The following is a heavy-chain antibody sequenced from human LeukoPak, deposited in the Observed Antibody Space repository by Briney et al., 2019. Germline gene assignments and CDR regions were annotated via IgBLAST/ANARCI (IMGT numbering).Heavy chain of an antibody. V-gene: IGHV1-18*01. J-gene: IGHJ4*02. D-gene: IGHD6-13*01. Sequence: ASVKVSCKAAGYIFSIYGITWVRQAPGQGLEWVGWTSAYNGDTHYAQKFQGRVTMTTDTSTNTAYIELRSLTSDDTAVYYCARDPYRSRISAFDHWGQGTLVTVSS. CDR3: ARDPYRSRISAFDH. CDR2: TSAYNGDT. CDR1: GYIFSIYG.